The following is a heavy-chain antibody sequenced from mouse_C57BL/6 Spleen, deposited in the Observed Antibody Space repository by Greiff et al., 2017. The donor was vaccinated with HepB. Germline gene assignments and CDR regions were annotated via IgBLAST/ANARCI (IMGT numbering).Heavy chain of an antibody. CDR3: ARGPDYYGSSYPLFAY. Sequence: VQLQESGAELVKPGASVKISCKASGYAFSSYWMNWVKQRPGKGLEWIGQIYPGDGDTNYNGKFKGKATLTADKSSSTAYMQLSSLTSEDSAVYFCARGPDYYGSSYPLFAYWGQGTLVTVSA. V-gene: IGHV1-80*01. CDR2: IYPGDGDT. J-gene: IGHJ3*01. D-gene: IGHD1-1*01. CDR1: GYAFSSYW.